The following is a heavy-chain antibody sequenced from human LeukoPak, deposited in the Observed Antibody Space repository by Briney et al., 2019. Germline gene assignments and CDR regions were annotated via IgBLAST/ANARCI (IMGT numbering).Heavy chain of an antibody. CDR2: ISGSGVTT. J-gene: IGHJ4*02. CDR3: ARGGVDYYGSGTYTPFDY. Sequence: GGSLRLSCAASGFTFSSYAMSWVRQAPGKGLEWVSAISGSGVTTYYADSVKGRFTISRDNSKNTLYLQMNSLRAEDTAVYYCARGGVDYYGSGTYTPFDYWGQGTLVTVSS. V-gene: IGHV3-23*01. D-gene: IGHD3-10*01. CDR1: GFTFSSYA.